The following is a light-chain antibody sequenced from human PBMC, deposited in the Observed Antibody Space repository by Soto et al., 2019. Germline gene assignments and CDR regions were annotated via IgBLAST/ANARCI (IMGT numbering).Light chain of an antibody. CDR1: QSIGTN. Sequence: DIQMTQSPSSLSASVGDRVTITCRASQSIGTNLNWYHQKPGKAPNLLIYDASSLQGGVPSRFSGSGSGTDFTLTISSLQPEDFATYFCQQYYSFPRTFGQGTKLEIK. J-gene: IGKJ2*01. CDR2: DAS. CDR3: QQYYSFPRT. V-gene: IGKV1-39*01.